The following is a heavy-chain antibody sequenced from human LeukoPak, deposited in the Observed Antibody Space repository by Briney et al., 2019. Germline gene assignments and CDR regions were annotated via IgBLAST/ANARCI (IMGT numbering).Heavy chain of an antibody. Sequence: SETLSLTYTVSGDSISGYYWSWIRQPPGKGLEWIGYIYYSGSTNYNPSLKSRVTISVDTSKNQFSLKLSTVTAADTAVYFCAGRSRSGWYYDYWGQGTLVTVSS. CDR1: GDSISGYY. J-gene: IGHJ4*02. V-gene: IGHV4-59*01. CDR2: IYYSGST. CDR3: AGRSRSGWYYDY. D-gene: IGHD6-19*01.